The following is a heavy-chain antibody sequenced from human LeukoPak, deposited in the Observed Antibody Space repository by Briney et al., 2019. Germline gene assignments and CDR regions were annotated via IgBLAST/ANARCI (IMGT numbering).Heavy chain of an antibody. J-gene: IGHJ4*02. V-gene: IGHV1-8*01. CDR3: ARLSQTPDYYSLGGYYYLGY. Sequence: ASVKVSCKASRYTFTSYDINWVREAAGLGLEWMGWMNPNTGRTGYAQKFQGRITMTRDTSINTAYMELTNLKSEDTAIYYCARLSQTPDYYSLGGYYYLGYWGQGTPVTVSS. CDR1: RYTFTSYD. CDR2: MNPNTGRT. D-gene: IGHD3-10*01.